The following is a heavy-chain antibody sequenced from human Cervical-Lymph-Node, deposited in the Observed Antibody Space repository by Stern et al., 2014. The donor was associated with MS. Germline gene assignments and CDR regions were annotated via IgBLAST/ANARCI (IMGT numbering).Heavy chain of an antibody. Sequence: EQLVESGAEVKKPGSSVKVSCKASGGTFSTQAINWVRQAPGQGLEWVGGIIPIFGTPNYAQKVQDRVTITADESTSTAYIDLSSLRSEDTAVYYCATPSTVTVGGMDVWGQGTTVTVSS. CDR3: ATPSTVTVGGMDV. V-gene: IGHV1-69*01. CDR2: IIPIFGTP. D-gene: IGHD4-17*01. CDR1: GGTFSTQA. J-gene: IGHJ6*02.